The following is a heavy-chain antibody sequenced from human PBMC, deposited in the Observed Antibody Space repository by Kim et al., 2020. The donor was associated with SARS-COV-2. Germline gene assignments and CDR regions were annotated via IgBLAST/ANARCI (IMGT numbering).Heavy chain of an antibody. CDR2: IIPIFGTA. J-gene: IGHJ6*02. V-gene: IGHV1-69*13. CDR1: GGTFSSYA. D-gene: IGHD3-22*01. CDR3: ARGSGYYDSSGYYSPLYYYYYGMDV. Sequence: SVKVSCKASGGTFSSYAISWVRQAPGQGLEWMGGIIPIFGTANYAQKFQGRVTITADEYTSTAYMELSSLRSEDTAVYYCARGSGYYDSSGYYSPLYYYYYGMDVWGQGTTVTVSS.